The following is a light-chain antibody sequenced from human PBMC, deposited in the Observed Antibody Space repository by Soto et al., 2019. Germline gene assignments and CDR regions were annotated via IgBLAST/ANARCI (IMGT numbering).Light chain of an antibody. CDR2: GNS. J-gene: IGLJ2*01. V-gene: IGLV1-40*01. CDR3: QSYDSSLSVHVV. CDR1: SSNIGAGYD. Sequence: QAVVTQPPXVSGAPGQXVTISCTGSSSNIGAGYDVHWYQQLPGTAPKLLIYGNSNRPSGVPDRFSGSKSGTSASLAITGLQAEDEADYYCQSYDSSLSVHVVFGGGTKLTVL.